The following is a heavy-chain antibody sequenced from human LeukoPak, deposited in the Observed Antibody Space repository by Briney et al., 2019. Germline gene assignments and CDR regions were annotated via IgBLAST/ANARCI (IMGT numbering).Heavy chain of an antibody. D-gene: IGHD3-22*01. CDR1: GYTFTSYG. CDR3: ARDSLYDSSGYYYYYGTDV. V-gene: IGHV1-18*01. J-gene: IGHJ6*02. Sequence: ASVKVSCKASGYTFTSYGISWVRQAPGQGLEWMGWISAYNGNTNYAQKLQGRVTMTTDTSTSTPYMELRSLRSDDTAVYYCARDSLYDSSGYYYYYGTDVWGQGTTVTLSS. CDR2: ISAYNGNT.